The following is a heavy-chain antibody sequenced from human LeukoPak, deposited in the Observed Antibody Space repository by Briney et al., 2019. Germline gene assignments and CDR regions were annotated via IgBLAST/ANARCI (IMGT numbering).Heavy chain of an antibody. V-gene: IGHV3-23*01. CDR3: AKSGRGVVVPAAIRD. CDR2: ISGSGGST. J-gene: IGHJ4*02. Sequence: GGSLRLSCAASGFTFSSYAMSWVRQAPGKGLEWVSAISGSGGSTYYADSVKGRFTISRDNSKNTLYLQMNSLRAEDTAVYYCAKSGRGVVVPAAIRDWGQGTLVTASS. D-gene: IGHD2-2*01. CDR1: GFTFSSYA.